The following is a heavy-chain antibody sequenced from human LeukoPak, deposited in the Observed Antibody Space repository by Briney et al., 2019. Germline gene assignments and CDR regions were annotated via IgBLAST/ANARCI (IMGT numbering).Heavy chain of an antibody. CDR2: INSNSGAT. CDR3: ARGYGTSWYDY. J-gene: IGHJ4*02. CDR1: GYTFTANY. Sequence: ASVKDSCKTSGYTFTANYMHWVRQAPGQGLAWVGWINSNSGATSYAQKTQGRVTMTKDTSISTAYMKLSRLTPDDTAVYYCARGYGTSWYDYWGQGTLVTVSS. D-gene: IGHD6-13*01. V-gene: IGHV1-2*02.